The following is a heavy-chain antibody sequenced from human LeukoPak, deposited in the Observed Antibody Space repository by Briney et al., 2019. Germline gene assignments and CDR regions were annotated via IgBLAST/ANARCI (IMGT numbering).Heavy chain of an antibody. CDR2: IYYSGST. CDR3: ARVRRLQRYYYYYYMDV. D-gene: IGHD5-24*01. V-gene: IGHV4-59*01. J-gene: IGHJ6*03. Sequence: SETLSLTCTVSGGSISSYYWSWIRQPPGKGLEWIGYIYYSGSTNYNPSLKSRVTISVDTSKNQFSLKLSSVTAADTAAYYCARVRRLQRYYYYYYMDVWGKGTTVTVSS. CDR1: GGSISSYY.